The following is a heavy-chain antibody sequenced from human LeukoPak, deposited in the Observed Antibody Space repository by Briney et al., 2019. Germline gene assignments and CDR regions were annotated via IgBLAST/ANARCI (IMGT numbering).Heavy chain of an antibody. CDR2: IYYSGST. CDR3: ARVQESYYYYMDV. Sequence: WIRQPPGKGLEWIGSIYYSGSTYYNPSLKSRVTISVDTSKNQFSLKLSSVTAADTAVYYCARVQESYYYYMDVWGKGTTVTVSS. D-gene: IGHD5-24*01. J-gene: IGHJ6*03. V-gene: IGHV4-39*07.